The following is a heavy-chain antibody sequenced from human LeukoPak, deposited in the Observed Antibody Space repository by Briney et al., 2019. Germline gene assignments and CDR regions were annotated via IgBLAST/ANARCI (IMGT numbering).Heavy chain of an antibody. J-gene: IGHJ2*01. CDR3: AKSTVSGNSHWYFDL. Sequence: GGSLRLSCAASGFTFVDYTMHWVRQAPGKGLEWVSLISWDGGSTYYADSVKGRFTISRDNSKNSLYLQMNSLRTEDTALYYCAKSTVSGNSHWYFDLWGRGTLVTVSS. V-gene: IGHV3-43*01. CDR2: ISWDGGST. CDR1: GFTFVDYT. D-gene: IGHD3-10*01.